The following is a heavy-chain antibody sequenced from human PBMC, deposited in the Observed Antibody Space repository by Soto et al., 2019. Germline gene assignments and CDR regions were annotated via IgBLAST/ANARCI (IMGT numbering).Heavy chain of an antibody. V-gene: IGHV1-69*13. Sequence: GASVKVSCKASGGSFSSSAVNWVRQAPGQGLEWMGGIIPMYGTPNYAQKFQGRGSITADESTSTVYLELSSLKSEDTAVYYCGGGGGYCTSTSCFDYWGQGTLVTVSS. CDR3: GGGGGYCTSTSCFDY. J-gene: IGHJ4*02. CDR2: IIPMYGTP. D-gene: IGHD2-2*03. CDR1: GGSFSSSA.